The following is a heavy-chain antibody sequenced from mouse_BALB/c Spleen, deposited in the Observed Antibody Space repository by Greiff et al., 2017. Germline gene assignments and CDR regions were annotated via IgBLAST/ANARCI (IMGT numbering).Heavy chain of an antibody. CDR3: ARFYGNIYYAMDY. CDR2: ISYDGSN. V-gene: IGHV3-6*02. Sequence: EVKLVESGPGLVKPSQSLSLTCSVTGYSITSGYYWNWIRQFPGNKLEWMGYISYDGSNNYNPSLKNRISITRDTSKNQFFLKLNSVTTEDTATYYCARFYGNIYYAMDYWGQGTSVTVSS. CDR1: GYSITSGYY. D-gene: IGHD2-1*01. J-gene: IGHJ4*01.